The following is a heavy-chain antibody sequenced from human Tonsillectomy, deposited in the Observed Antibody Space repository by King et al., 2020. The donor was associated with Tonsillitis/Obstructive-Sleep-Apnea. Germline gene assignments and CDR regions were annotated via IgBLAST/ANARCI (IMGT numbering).Heavy chain of an antibody. CDR1: GGSISSSSYY. V-gene: IGHV4-39*01. D-gene: IGHD6-19*01. Sequence: QLQESGPGLVKPSETLSLTCTVSGGSISSSSYYWGWIRQPPGKGLEWIGSIYYSGSTYYNPSLKSRVTISVDTSKNQFSLKLSVVTAADTAVYYCARGRWLDAFDIWGQGTMVTVSS. J-gene: IGHJ3*02. CDR3: ARGRWLDAFDI. CDR2: IYYSGST.